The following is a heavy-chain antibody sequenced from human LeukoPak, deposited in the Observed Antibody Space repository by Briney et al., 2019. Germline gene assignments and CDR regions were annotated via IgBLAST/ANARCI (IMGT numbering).Heavy chain of an antibody. Sequence: GASVKVSCKVSGYTLTELSMHWVRQAPGKGLEWMGGFDPEDGETIYAQKFQGRVTMTEDTSTDTAYMELSSLRSEDTAVYYCATGSMVRGVITFDYWGQGTLVTVSS. CDR1: GYTLTELS. CDR2: FDPEDGET. V-gene: IGHV1-24*01. J-gene: IGHJ4*02. D-gene: IGHD3-10*01. CDR3: ATGSMVRGVITFDY.